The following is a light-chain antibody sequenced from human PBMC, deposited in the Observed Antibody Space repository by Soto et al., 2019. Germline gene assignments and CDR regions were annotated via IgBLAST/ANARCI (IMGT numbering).Light chain of an antibody. CDR3: SSYTSTSTQV. J-gene: IGLJ1*01. CDR2: EVS. CDR1: SSDVGGYNY. Sequence: HSALTQPASVSGSPGQSITISCTGTSSDVGGYNYVSWYQQHPGKAPKLMVYEVSYRPSGVSNRFSGSKSGNTASVTISGLQAEDEADYYCSSYTSTSTQVFGTGTKLTVL. V-gene: IGLV2-14*01.